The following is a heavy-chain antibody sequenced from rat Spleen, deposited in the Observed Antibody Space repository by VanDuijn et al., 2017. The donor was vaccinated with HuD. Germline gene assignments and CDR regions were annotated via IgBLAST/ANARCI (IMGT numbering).Heavy chain of an antibody. CDR3: ARDRTGPWDD. Sequence: QVQLKESGPGLVQPSQTLSLTCTVSGFSLMRYHVSWVRQSPGKGLEWMGVIWIGGNTAYNSLLKSRLSITRDTSKSQVFLKMNSLQTEDTATYYCARDRTGPWDDWGQGVMVTVSS. D-gene: IGHD3-2*01. CDR1: GFSLMRYH. CDR2: IWIGGNT. V-gene: IGHV2-43*01. J-gene: IGHJ2*01.